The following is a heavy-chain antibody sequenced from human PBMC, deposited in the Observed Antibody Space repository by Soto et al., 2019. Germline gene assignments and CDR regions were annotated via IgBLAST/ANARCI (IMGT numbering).Heavy chain of an antibody. CDR3: ARGAVVSLVRGVMGGNWFDP. CDR1: GASIISLDYY. CDR2: IYRTGAT. Sequence: QVQLQESGPGLVRPSQTLSLTCTVSGASIISLDYYWTCIRHPPGKGLEWIGHIYRTGATYYNPSLGSRVVMSVDTSNNQFSLKLSSVTAADTAVFYCARGAVVSLVRGVMGGNWFDPWGQGTLVTVSS. J-gene: IGHJ5*02. V-gene: IGHV4-30-4*01. D-gene: IGHD3-10*01.